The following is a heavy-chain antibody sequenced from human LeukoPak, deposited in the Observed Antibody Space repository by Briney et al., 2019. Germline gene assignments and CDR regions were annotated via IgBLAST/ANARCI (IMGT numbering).Heavy chain of an antibody. J-gene: IGHJ4*02. CDR3: AKLLTGFVVVPAATEDFDY. D-gene: IGHD2-2*01. CDR2: ISYDGSNR. Sequence: GRSLRLSCAASGFTFSSYGMHWVRQAPGKGLEWVAVISYDGSNRYYADSVNGRFTISRDNSKNTLYLQMNSLRAEDTAVYYCAKLLTGFVVVPAATEDFDYWGQGTLVTVSS. V-gene: IGHV3-30*18. CDR1: GFTFSSYG.